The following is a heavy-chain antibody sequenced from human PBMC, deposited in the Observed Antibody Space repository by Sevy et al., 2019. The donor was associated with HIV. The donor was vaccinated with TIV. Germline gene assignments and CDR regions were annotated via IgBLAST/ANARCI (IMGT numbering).Heavy chain of an antibody. Sequence: GGSLRLSCAASGFTFSAYSMNWVRQAPGKGLEWVSYISSSSGTIYYGDSVKGQFTISRDNAKGSLYLQMNGLRAEDTAVDYCARAGGDCYSKNECWFVSWGQGTLVTVSS. CDR3: ARAGGDCYSKNECWFVS. J-gene: IGHJ5*01. V-gene: IGHV3-48*01. CDR2: ISSSSGTI. CDR1: GFTFSAYS. D-gene: IGHD2-21*01.